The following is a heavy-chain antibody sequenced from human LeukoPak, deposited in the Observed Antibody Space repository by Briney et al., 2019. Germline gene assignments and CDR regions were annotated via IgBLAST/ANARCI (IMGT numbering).Heavy chain of an antibody. Sequence: PGGSLRLSCAASGFTLSDYYMSWIRQAPGKGLEWVSYISSSGSTIYYADSVKGRFTISRDNAKNSLYLQMNSLRAEDTAVYYCARDYAGYNPWAGAFDIWGQGTMVTVSS. CDR3: ARDYAGYNPWAGAFDI. J-gene: IGHJ3*02. V-gene: IGHV3-11*01. CDR2: ISSSGSTI. CDR1: GFTLSDYY. D-gene: IGHD5-24*01.